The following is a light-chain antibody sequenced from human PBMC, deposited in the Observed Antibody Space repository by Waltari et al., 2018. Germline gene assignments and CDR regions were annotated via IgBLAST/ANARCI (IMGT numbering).Light chain of an antibody. V-gene: IGLV2-11*01. Sequence: QSALTQPRSVSGSPGQSVTFSCTGTSSDIGDYNSVSWYQQHPGKAPKLMIYDVINRPSGFPDRFSGSKSVNTASLTISGLQAEDEADYYCCSYAGRYTPYVFGTGTKVTVL. J-gene: IGLJ1*01. CDR3: CSYAGRYTPYV. CDR2: DVI. CDR1: SSDIGDYNS.